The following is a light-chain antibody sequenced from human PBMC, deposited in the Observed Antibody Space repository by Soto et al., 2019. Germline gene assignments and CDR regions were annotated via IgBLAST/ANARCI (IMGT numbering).Light chain of an antibody. CDR2: KDS. Sequence: SYELTQPPSVSVSPGQTARITCSGDALPKQYAYWYQQKPGQAPVLVIYKDSERPSGIPERFSGSSSGTTVTLTISGVQAEDEAVYYCQSADSSGTYVVFGGGTKVTVL. J-gene: IGLJ2*01. V-gene: IGLV3-25*02. CDR3: QSADSSGTYVV. CDR1: ALPKQY.